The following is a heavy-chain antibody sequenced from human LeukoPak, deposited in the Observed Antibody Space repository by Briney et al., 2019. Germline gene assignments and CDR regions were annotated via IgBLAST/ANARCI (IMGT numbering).Heavy chain of an antibody. D-gene: IGHD6-19*01. Sequence: GGSLRLSCAASGFTVSSNYMSWVRQAPGKGLEWVSVIYSGGSTYYADSVKGRFTISRDNSKNTLYLQMNSLRAEDTAVYYCAKEYSSGWVDYWGQGTLVTVSS. J-gene: IGHJ4*02. V-gene: IGHV3-53*01. CDR1: GFTVSSNY. CDR3: AKEYSSGWVDY. CDR2: IYSGGST.